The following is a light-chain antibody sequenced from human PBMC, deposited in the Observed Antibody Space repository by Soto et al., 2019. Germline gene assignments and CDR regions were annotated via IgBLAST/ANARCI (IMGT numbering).Light chain of an antibody. CDR1: QDINSY. CDR2: DAS. V-gene: IGKV1-33*01. Sequence: DIQMTQSPSSLSASVGDRVTITCQASQDINSYLNWFQQKPGKAPKLLIFDASNLQTGVPSRFSGSGSGTDFTFTISGLQPDDFATYFCQQYDNLLAPTFGGGTRVDI. CDR3: QQYDNLLAPT. J-gene: IGKJ4*01.